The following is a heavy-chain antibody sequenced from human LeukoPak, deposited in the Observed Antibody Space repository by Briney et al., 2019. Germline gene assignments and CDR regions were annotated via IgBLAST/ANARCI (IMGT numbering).Heavy chain of an antibody. J-gene: IGHJ1*01. CDR2: FIPVHDTA. CDR1: GGTFTKYS. D-gene: IGHD2-21*01. Sequence: SVTVSFTASGGTFTKYSISLVREAPGQGLEWMGRFIPVHDTANYAHKFQGRVILTADKSTSTAYMELTSLRSEDTAVYYCAMLGVIPDWGQGTLITVSS. CDR3: AMLGVIPD. V-gene: IGHV1-69*08.